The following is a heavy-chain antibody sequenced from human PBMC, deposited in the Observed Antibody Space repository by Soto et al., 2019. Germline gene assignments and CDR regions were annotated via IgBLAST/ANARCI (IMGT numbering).Heavy chain of an antibody. J-gene: IGHJ6*02. CDR1: GGTFSSYA. D-gene: IGHD2-2*01. Sequence: QVQLVQSGAEVKKPGSSVKVSCKASGGTFSSYAISWVRQAPGQGLEWMGGIIPIFGTANYAQKFQGRVTITADESTSTAYMELSSLRSEDTAVYYCARKGVLVPAAIRYYYGMDVWGQGTTVTVSS. CDR2: IIPIFGTA. V-gene: IGHV1-69*12. CDR3: ARKGVLVPAAIRYYYGMDV.